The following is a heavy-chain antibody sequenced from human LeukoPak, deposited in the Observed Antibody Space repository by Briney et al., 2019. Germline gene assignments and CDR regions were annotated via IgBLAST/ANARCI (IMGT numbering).Heavy chain of an antibody. D-gene: IGHD3-3*01. CDR3: ALSGCYSVN. V-gene: IGHV3-23*01. CDR1: GFTFSSYA. CDR2: ISGSGGST. J-gene: IGHJ4*02. Sequence: GGSLRLSCAASGFTFSSYAMSWVRQAPGKGLEWVSAISGSGGSTYYADSVKGRFTISRDNSKNTLYLQIDSLRAEDTAVYYCALSGCYSVNWGQGTLVTVSS.